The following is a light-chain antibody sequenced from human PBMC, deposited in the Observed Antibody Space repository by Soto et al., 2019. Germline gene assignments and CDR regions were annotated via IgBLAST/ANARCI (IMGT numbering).Light chain of an antibody. CDR2: EVS. V-gene: IGLV2-14*01. CDR1: SSDVGGYNY. Sequence: QSALTQPASVSGSPGQSITISCTGTSSDVGGYNYVSWYQQHPGKAPKLMIYEVSNRPSGVSNRFSGSKSANTASLTISGLQAEDEADYFCSSYGSTSTRYVFGTVTKVTVL. CDR3: SSYGSTSTRYV. J-gene: IGLJ1*01.